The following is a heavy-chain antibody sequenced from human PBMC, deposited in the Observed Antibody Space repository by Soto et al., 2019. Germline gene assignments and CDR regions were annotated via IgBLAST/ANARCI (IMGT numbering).Heavy chain of an antibody. CDR3: ASHVLRYFDWLRSNWFDP. Sequence: PSETLSLTCAVSGLYVRSTDWWSWVRQTTGKGLEWIGGVYHPGIAKYNPSLKSRVTISVDMSKNQFSLKLSSVTAADTAVYYCASHVLRYFDWLRSNWFDPWGQRTLVTVSS. CDR1: GLYVRSTDW. CDR2: VYHPGIA. V-gene: IGHV4-4*02. J-gene: IGHJ5*02. D-gene: IGHD3-9*01.